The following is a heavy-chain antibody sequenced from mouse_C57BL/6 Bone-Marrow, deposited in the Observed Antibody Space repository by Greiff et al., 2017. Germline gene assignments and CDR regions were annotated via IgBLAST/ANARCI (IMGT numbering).Heavy chain of an antibody. D-gene: IGHD2-3*01. CDR2: IYPGSGST. CDR1: GYTFTEYT. Sequence: VQLQQSGAELVKPGASVKLSCKASGYTFTEYTIHWVKQRPGQGLEWIGWIYPGSGSTKYNEKFKDKATLTADKSSSTAYMELSRLTSDDSAVYFYARSEESGYFYAVGDWGQGTSVTVSS. J-gene: IGHJ4*01. V-gene: IGHV1-62-2*01. CDR3: ARSEESGYFYAVGD.